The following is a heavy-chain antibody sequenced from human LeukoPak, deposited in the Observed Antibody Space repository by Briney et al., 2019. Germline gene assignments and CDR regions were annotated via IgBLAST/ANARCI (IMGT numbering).Heavy chain of an antibody. CDR2: IYYTGSA. D-gene: IGHD2-21*01. Sequence: SETLSLTCTVSGGSISSSSYYWGWIRQPPGKGLEWIGSIYYTGSAHYNPSLESRVTISLDTSKNQFSLKLDSVTAADTAVYYCARRVIWTYYFDFWGQGTLVTVSS. CDR3: ARRVIWTYYFDF. V-gene: IGHV4-39*01. CDR1: GGSISSSSYY. J-gene: IGHJ4*02.